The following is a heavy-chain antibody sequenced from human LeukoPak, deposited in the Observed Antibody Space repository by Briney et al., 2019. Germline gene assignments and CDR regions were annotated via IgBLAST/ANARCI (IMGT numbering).Heavy chain of an antibody. J-gene: IGHJ4*02. CDR3: ARGGGAYSSSSGAFDY. Sequence: GASVKVSCKASGYTFTSYYMHWVRQAPGQGLEWMGIINPSGGSTSYAQKFQGRVTMTRDMSTSTVYMELSSLRSEDTAVYYCARGGGAYSSSSGAFDYWGQGTLVTVSS. CDR2: INPSGGST. V-gene: IGHV1-46*01. CDR1: GYTFTSYY. D-gene: IGHD6-6*01.